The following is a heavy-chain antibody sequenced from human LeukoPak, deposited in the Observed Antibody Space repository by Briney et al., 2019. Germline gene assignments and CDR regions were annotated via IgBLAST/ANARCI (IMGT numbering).Heavy chain of an antibody. D-gene: IGHD5-12*01. CDR2: IWYDGSNK. CDR3: ARDHSPGYSGYPYFDY. V-gene: IGHV3-33*01. CDR1: GFTFSSYG. J-gene: IGHJ4*02. Sequence: GRSLRLSCAASGFTFSSYGMHWVRQAPGKGLEWVAVIWYDGSNKYYADSVKGRFTISRDNSKNTLYLQMNSLRAEDTAVYYCARDHSPGYSGYPYFDYWGQGTLVTVSS.